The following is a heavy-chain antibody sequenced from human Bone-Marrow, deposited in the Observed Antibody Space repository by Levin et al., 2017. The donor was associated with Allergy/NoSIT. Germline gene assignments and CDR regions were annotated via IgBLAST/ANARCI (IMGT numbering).Heavy chain of an antibody. J-gene: IGHJ2*01. CDR2: INPNNGDP. V-gene: IGHV1-2*06. D-gene: IGHD1-26*01. Sequence: GGSLRLSCKASGYTFSGYYMHWVRQAPGQGLEWMGRINPNNGDPIYAEKFQGRVTMTRDTSISMAYMELTSLRSDDTAVYYCARGVVGVDWHFDLWGRGSLVTVSS. CDR1: GYTFSGYY. CDR3: ARGVVGVDWHFDL.